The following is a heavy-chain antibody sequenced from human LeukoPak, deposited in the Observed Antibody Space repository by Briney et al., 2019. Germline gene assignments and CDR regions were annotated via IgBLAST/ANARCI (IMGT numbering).Heavy chain of an antibody. CDR2: ISWNSGSI. Sequence: GGSLRLSCAASGFTFDDYAMHWVRQAPGKGLEWVSGISWNSGSIGYADSVKGRFTISRDNAKNSLYLQMNSLRAEDTAVYYCAKGRVIVVVITFFDYWGQGTLVTVSS. V-gene: IGHV3-9*01. CDR3: AKGRVIVVVITFFDY. J-gene: IGHJ4*02. D-gene: IGHD3-22*01. CDR1: GFTFDDYA.